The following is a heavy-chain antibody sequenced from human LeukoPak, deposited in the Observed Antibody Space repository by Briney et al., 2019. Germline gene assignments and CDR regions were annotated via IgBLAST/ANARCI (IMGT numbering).Heavy chain of an antibody. CDR3: AKASSAGDSSNWNY. Sequence: GGSLRLSCIASGFTFRISGMSWVRQAPGKGLKWVSDISASGGSTYYADSVKGRFTISRDNSKKTLHLQMNSLRAEDTAIYYCAKASSAGDSSNWNYWGQGILVTVSS. V-gene: IGHV3-23*01. CDR2: ISASGGST. D-gene: IGHD6-13*01. CDR1: GFTFRISG. J-gene: IGHJ4*02.